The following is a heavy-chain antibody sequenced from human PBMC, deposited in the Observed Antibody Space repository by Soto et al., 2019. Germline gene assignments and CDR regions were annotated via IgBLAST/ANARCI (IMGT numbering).Heavy chain of an antibody. CDR3: ARAYCISTSCYLYYYYYGMDV. V-gene: IGHV1-8*01. CDR2: MNPNSGNT. Sequence: GASVKVSCKASGYTFTSYDINWVRQATGQGLEWMGWMNPNSGNTGYAQKFQGRVTMTRNTSISTAYMELSSLRSEDTAVYYCARAYCISTSCYLYYYYYGMDVWGQGTTVTVSS. D-gene: IGHD2-2*01. CDR1: GYTFTSYD. J-gene: IGHJ6*02.